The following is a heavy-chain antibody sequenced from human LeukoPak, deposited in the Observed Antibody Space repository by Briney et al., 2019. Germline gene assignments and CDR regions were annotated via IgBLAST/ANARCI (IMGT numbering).Heavy chain of an antibody. D-gene: IGHD3-22*01. V-gene: IGHV3-11*01. J-gene: IGHJ4*02. CDR1: RFTLNQYF. Sequence: GGSLRLSCTASRFTLNQYFMSWIRQAPGKGLEWVSHISISGQTTYYADSVQGRFTISRDNAKNSLYLQMNSLRAEDTAVYYCAKGSAYYYDSSGYYEDYWGQGTLVTVSS. CDR2: ISISGQTT. CDR3: AKGSAYYYDSSGYYEDY.